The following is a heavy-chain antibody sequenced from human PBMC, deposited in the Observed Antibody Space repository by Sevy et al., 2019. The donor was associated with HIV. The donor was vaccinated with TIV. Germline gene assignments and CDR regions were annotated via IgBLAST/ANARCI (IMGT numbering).Heavy chain of an antibody. CDR3: ARVVGYCSSTSCYAYFDY. J-gene: IGHJ4*02. CDR1: GFTVSSNY. Sequence: LSLTCAASGFTVSSNYMSWVRQAPGKGLEWVSVIYSGGSKYYADSVKGRFTISRDNSKNTLYLQMNSLRAEDTAVDYCARVVGYCSSTSCYAYFDYWGQGTLVTVSS. V-gene: IGHV3-53*01. CDR2: IYSGGSK. D-gene: IGHD2-2*01.